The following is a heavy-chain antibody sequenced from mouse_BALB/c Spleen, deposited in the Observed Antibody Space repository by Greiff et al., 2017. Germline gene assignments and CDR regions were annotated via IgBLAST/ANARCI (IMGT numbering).Heavy chain of an antibody. CDR3: ASRDGYWYFDV. D-gene: IGHD2-3*01. CDR2: ISSGGGST. Sequence: EVQRVESGGGLVKPGGSLKLSCAASGFAFSSYDMSWVRQTPEKRLEWVAYISSGGGSTYYPDTVKGRFTISRDNAKNTLYLQMSSLKSEDTAMYYCASRDGYWYFDVWGAGTTVTVSS. V-gene: IGHV5-12-1*01. CDR1: GFAFSSYD. J-gene: IGHJ1*01.